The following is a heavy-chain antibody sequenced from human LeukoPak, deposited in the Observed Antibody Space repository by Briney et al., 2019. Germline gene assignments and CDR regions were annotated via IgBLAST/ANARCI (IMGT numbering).Heavy chain of an antibody. CDR2: INHSGST. D-gene: IGHD3-10*01. V-gene: IGHV4-34*01. CDR3: ARALVRTPRTDV. J-gene: IGHJ6*02. CDR1: GGSFSGYY. Sequence: PSETLSLTCAVYGGSFSGYYWSWIRQPPGKGLEWIGEINHSGSTNYNPSLKSRVTISVDTSKNQFSLKLSSVTAADTAVYYCARALVRTPRTDVWGQGTTVTVSS.